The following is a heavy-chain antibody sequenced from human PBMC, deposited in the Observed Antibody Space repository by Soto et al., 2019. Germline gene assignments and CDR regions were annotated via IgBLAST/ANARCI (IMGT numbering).Heavy chain of an antibody. D-gene: IGHD1-26*01. V-gene: IGHV3-33*01. Sequence: QVQLVESGGGVVQSGRSLRLSCAASGFTFENYGMHWVRQAPGKGLEWVAVIWYDGSDKYYEDSVKGRFTISRDNSKNTLYLQMNSLTDDDTAVYYCARGNGNYYYGMDVWGQGTTVTVSS. CDR3: ARGNGNYYYGMDV. CDR2: IWYDGSDK. CDR1: GFTFENYG. J-gene: IGHJ6*02.